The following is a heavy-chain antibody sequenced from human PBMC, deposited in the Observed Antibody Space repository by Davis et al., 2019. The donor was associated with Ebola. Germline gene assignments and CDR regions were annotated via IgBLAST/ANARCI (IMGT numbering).Heavy chain of an antibody. J-gene: IGHJ6*02. D-gene: IGHD3-3*01. CDR3: ARDRRDYDFWSGYSYYYYYGMDV. CDR2: IYYSGST. V-gene: IGHV4-59*06. CDR1: GGSFSGYY. Sequence: SETLSLTCAVYGGSFSGYYWSWIRQPPGKGLEWIGYIYYSGSTYYNPSLKSRVTISVDTSKNQFSLKLSSVTAADTAVYYCARDRRDYDFWSGYSYYYYYGMDVWGQGTTVTVSS.